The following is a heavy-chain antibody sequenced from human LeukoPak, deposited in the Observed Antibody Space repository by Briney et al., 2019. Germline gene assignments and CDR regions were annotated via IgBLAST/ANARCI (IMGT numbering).Heavy chain of an antibody. CDR2: IYYSGST. Sequence: SETLSLTCTVSGGSISSGGYYWSWIRQHPGKGLEWIGYIYYSGSTYYNPSLKSRVTISIDTSKNQFSLKLSSVTAADTAVYYCARAGYDSSGYSTYYFDYWGQGTLVTVFS. V-gene: IGHV4-31*03. CDR3: ARAGYDSSGYSTYYFDY. CDR1: GGSISSGGYY. J-gene: IGHJ4*02. D-gene: IGHD3-22*01.